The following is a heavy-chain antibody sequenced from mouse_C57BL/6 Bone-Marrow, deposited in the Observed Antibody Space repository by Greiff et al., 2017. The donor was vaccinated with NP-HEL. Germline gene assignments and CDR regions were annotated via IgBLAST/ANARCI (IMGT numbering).Heavy chain of an antibody. V-gene: IGHV5-4*03. CDR1: GFTFSSYA. CDR3: ARGGEY. CDR2: ISDGGSYT. Sequence: EVMLVESGGGLVKPGGSLELSCAASGFTFSSYAMSWVRQTPEKRLEWVATISDGGSYTYYPDNVKGRFTISRDNAKNNLYLQMSHLKSEDTAMYYCARGGEYWGQGTTLTVSS. J-gene: IGHJ2*01.